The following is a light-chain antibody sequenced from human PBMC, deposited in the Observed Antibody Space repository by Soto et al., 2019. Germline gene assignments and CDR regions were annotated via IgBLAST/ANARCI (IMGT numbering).Light chain of an antibody. V-gene: IGLV2-14*01. CDR2: DVT. Sequence: HSVLTQPASVSGSPGQSITISCTGTSSDVGSYNYVSWFQQHPGKAPKPMIFDVTNRPSGVSNRFSGSKSGNTASLTISGLQAEDEAHYYCSSYTSSSTWVFGGGTKVTVL. J-gene: IGLJ3*02. CDR3: SSYTSSSTWV. CDR1: SSDVGSYNY.